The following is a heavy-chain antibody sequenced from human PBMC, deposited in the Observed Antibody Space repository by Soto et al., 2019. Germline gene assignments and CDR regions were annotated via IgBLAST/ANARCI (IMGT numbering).Heavy chain of an antibody. CDR1: GFSFSVSP. CDR2: ISYDGTNK. V-gene: IGHV3-30-3*01. J-gene: IGHJ4*02. CDR3: ARDPKTSGGQHWAFNYFDS. D-gene: IGHD7-27*01. Sequence: GGSLRHSCAASGFSFSVSPMHWGRQAPGKGPEWVALISYDGTNKFYADSVKGRFTISRDNSKSTLYLQVDSLRPEDAAVYYCARDPKTSGGQHWAFNYFDSWGQGTLVTVSS.